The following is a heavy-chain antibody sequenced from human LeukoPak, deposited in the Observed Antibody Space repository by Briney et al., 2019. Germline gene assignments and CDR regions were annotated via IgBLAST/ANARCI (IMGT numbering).Heavy chain of an antibody. Sequence: PSETLSLTCTVSGSSISSYYWGWIRQPPGKGLEWIGYIYYGGSTKYNPSLKSRVTISVDTSKNQFSLKLTSVTAADTAVYYCARLGIGVVPSAMLGDYYFDYWGQGTLVTVSS. CDR3: ARLGIGVVPSAMLGDYYFDY. D-gene: IGHD2-2*01. J-gene: IGHJ4*02. V-gene: IGHV4-59*08. CDR2: IYYGGST. CDR1: GSSISSYY.